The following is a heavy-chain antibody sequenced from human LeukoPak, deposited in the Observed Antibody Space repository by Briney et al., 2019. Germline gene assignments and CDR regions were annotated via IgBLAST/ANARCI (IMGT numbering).Heavy chain of an antibody. V-gene: IGHV4-31*03. CDR2: IYYSGST. D-gene: IGHD5-18*01. J-gene: IGHJ3*02. Sequence: PSETLSLTCTVSGGSISSGGYYWSWIRQHPGKGLEWIGYIYYSGSTYYNPSLKSRVTISVDTSKNQFSLKLSSVTAADTAVYYCAREAPKELWSNAFDIWGQATMVTVSS. CDR3: AREAPKELWSNAFDI. CDR1: GGSISSGGYY.